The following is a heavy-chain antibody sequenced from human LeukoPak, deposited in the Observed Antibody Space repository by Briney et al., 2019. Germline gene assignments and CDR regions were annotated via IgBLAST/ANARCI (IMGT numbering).Heavy chain of an antibody. J-gene: IGHJ6*02. Sequence: ASVKVSCKASGYTFASYDINWVRQATGQGLEWMGWMNPNSGNTGYAQKFQGRVTMTRNTSISTAYMELSSLRSEDTAVYYCARGFGGLRYFDWLIPPPKIMDVWGQGTTVTVSS. CDR2: MNPNSGNT. CDR3: ARGFGGLRYFDWLIPPPKIMDV. D-gene: IGHD3-9*01. CDR1: GYTFASYD. V-gene: IGHV1-8*01.